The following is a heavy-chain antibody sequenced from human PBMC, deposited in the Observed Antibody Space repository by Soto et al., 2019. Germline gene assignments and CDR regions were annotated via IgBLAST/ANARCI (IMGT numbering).Heavy chain of an antibody. CDR3: ARGSVAAAGGGPLDDP. CDR1: GGTFSSYA. CDR2: IIPIFGTA. J-gene: IGHJ5*02. D-gene: IGHD6-13*01. Sequence: QVQLVQSGAEVKKPGSSVKVSCKASGGTFSSYAISWVRQAPGQGLEWMGGIIPIFGTANYAQKFQGRVTITADESTSTAYLELSSLRYEDTAVDYWARGSVAAAGGGPLDDPWGQGTLVTVSS. V-gene: IGHV1-69*01.